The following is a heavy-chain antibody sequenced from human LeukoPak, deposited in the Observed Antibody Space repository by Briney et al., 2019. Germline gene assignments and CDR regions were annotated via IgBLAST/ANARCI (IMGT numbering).Heavy chain of an antibody. Sequence: GGSLRPSCAAFGFIFTSYHINWVRQAPGKGLEWVAYISNNVNTIHYADSVKGRFTICRDNAKNSVHLQMNSLRAEDTAVYYCARGVSHLVSGWHFDLWGRGSLVTVSS. V-gene: IGHV3-48*01. CDR2: ISNNVNTI. CDR3: ARGVSHLVSGWHFDL. D-gene: IGHD2-21*02. CDR1: GFIFTSYH. J-gene: IGHJ2*01.